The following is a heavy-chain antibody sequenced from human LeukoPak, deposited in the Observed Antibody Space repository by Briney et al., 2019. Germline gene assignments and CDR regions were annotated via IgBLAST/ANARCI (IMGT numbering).Heavy chain of an antibody. CDR1: GFTFSRNS. CDR3: VRGRYGACSFDY. V-gene: IGHV3-48*01. D-gene: IGHD2-21*02. J-gene: IGHJ4*02. Sequence: GGSPRLSCEASGFTFSRNSMNWVRQAPGKGLEWISYISSSGNTIYYADSVKGRFTISRDNAKNSLDLQMNNLRAEDTAVYYCVRGRYGACSFDYWGQGALVTVSS. CDR2: ISSSGNTI.